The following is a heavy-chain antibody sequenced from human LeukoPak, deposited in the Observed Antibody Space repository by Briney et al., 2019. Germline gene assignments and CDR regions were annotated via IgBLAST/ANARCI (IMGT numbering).Heavy chain of an antibody. J-gene: IGHJ4*02. Sequence: GGSLRLSCAASGFTFSSYSMNWVRQAPGKGLEWVSSISSSSSYIYYADSVQGRFTISRDNSKNTLYLQMNSLRTEDTAVYYCAKALYSGSWYGDYWGQGTLVTVSS. V-gene: IGHV3-21*01. CDR1: GFTFSSYS. CDR3: AKALYSGSWYGDY. CDR2: ISSSSSYI. D-gene: IGHD6-13*01.